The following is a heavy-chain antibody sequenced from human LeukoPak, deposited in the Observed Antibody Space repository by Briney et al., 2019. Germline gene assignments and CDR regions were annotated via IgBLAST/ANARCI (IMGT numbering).Heavy chain of an antibody. CDR3: AREQWLPYFDY. CDR2: IYIGRST. V-gene: IGHV4-61*02. CDR1: GGSISSGSYY. J-gene: IGHJ4*02. Sequence: PSETLSLTCTVSGGSISSGSYYWSWIRQPAGKGLEWIGRIYIGRSTNYNPSLKSRVIISKDTSKNQFSLKLSSVTAADTAVYYCAREQWLPYFDYWGQGTLVTVSS. D-gene: IGHD6-19*01.